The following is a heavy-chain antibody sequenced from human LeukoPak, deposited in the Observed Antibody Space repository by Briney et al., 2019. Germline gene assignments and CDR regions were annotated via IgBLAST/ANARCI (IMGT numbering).Heavy chain of an antibody. CDR2: ISGSGGST. Sequence: GGSLRLSCAASGFTFSSYAMSWVRQAPGKGLEWVSAISGSGGSTYYADSVKGRFTISRDNSKNTLYLQMNSLRAEDTAVYYCAKADILTGPYHHYYYGMDVWGQGTTVTVSS. CDR1: GFTFSSYA. D-gene: IGHD3-9*01. J-gene: IGHJ6*02. CDR3: AKADILTGPYHHYYYGMDV. V-gene: IGHV3-23*01.